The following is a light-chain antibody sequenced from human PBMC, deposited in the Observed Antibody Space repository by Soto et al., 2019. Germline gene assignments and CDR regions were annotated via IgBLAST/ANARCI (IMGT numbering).Light chain of an antibody. J-gene: IGKJ4*01. CDR2: AES. CDR3: QQSYSTPLT. V-gene: IGKV1-39*01. CDR1: QSISNF. Sequence: DIQMTQSPSSLSASVGDKVTITCRASQSISNFLNWYQQKPGKDPKLLIYAESSVQSGVSSRFSGSGYGQDYTLTIISLQPEEFATYYCQQSYSTPLTYGGGTKVEIK.